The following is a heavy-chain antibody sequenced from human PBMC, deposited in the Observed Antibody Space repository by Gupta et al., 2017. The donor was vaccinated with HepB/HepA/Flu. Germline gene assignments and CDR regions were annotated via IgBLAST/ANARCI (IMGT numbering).Heavy chain of an antibody. V-gene: IGHV3-23*01. J-gene: IGHJ4*02. D-gene: IGHD3-16*01. CDR1: GFSFGSYG. CDR3: ARPPTLTTFGY. CDR2: ISVSGGST. Sequence: EVQRLESGGGLVQLGGSLRLSCAACGFSFGSYGMSWVRQAPGKGLEWVSGISVSGGSTDYADSVKGRFTISRDNSKNTLHLEMNSLRAEDTALYYCARPPTLTTFGYWGQGTLVTVSP.